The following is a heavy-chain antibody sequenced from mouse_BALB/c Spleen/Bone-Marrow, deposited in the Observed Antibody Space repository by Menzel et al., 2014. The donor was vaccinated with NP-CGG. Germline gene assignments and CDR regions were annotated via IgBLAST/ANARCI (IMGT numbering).Heavy chain of an antibody. CDR3: AKNQEAFDY. V-gene: IGHV5-6-3*01. Sequence: EVKVVESGGGLVQPGGSLKLSCAASGFTFSDYGMSWVRQTPDKRLELVATINSNGGITYYPDSVKGRFTISRGNAKNTLYLQMSSLKSEDTAMYYCAKNQEAFDYWGQGTTLTVSS. D-gene: IGHD3-2*02. CDR1: GFTFSDYG. J-gene: IGHJ2*01. CDR2: INSNGGIT.